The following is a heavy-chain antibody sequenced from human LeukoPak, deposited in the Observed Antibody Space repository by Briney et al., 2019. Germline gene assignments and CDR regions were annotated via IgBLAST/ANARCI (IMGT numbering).Heavy chain of an antibody. CDR2: IIPILGIA. J-gene: IGHJ4*02. Sequence: SVKVSCKASGGTFSSYAISWVRQAPGQGLEWMGRIIPILGIANYAQKFQGRVTITADKSTSTAYMELSSLRSEDTAVYYCASTKHEYYYDSSGYFQTFDYWGQGTLVTVSS. D-gene: IGHD3-22*01. V-gene: IGHV1-69*04. CDR1: GGTFSSYA. CDR3: ASTKHEYYYDSSGYFQTFDY.